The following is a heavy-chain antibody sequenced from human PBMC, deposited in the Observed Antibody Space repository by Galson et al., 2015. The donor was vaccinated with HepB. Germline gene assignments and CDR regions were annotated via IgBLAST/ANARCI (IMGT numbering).Heavy chain of an antibody. Sequence: SVKVSCKASGGTFSSYAISWVRQAPGQGLEWMGGIIPIFGTANYALKFQGRVTITADESTSTAYMELSSLRSEDTAVYYCARESRLSSGYCTNGVCYLWGQGTLVTVSS. D-gene: IGHD2-8*01. CDR3: ARESRLSSGYCTNGVCYL. CDR2: IIPIFGTA. V-gene: IGHV1-69*13. J-gene: IGHJ4*02. CDR1: GGTFSSYA.